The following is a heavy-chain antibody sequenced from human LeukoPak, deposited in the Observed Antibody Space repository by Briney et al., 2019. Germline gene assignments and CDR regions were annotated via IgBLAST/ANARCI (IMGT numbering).Heavy chain of an antibody. Sequence: PGGSLRLSCAASGFTFTSYAMSWVRQAPGKGLEWVSAISDSGGSTYCADSVKGRFTISRDNSKNTLYLQMNSLRAEDTAVYYCAKGEKTRPFGGVIDYWGQGTLVTASS. D-gene: IGHD3-16*02. CDR2: ISDSGGST. J-gene: IGHJ4*02. V-gene: IGHV3-23*01. CDR3: AKGEKTRPFGGVIDY. CDR1: GFTFTSYA.